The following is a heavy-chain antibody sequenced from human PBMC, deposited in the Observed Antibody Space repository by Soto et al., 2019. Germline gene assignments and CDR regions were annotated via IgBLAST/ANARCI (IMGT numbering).Heavy chain of an antibody. Sequence: EVQLVESGGGLVQPGGSLKLSCAASGFNFSGSSMHWVRQASGRGLEWVGRIRTKPNNDATESAAAVKGRFTSARDDSNNTADLQMNSLKIEDTAVYYCTRYSDIVVSRFAPWCQGTLVTVSS. CDR2: IRTKPNNDAT. CDR1: GFNFSGSS. J-gene: IGHJ5*02. D-gene: IGHD5-12*01. V-gene: IGHV3-73*02. CDR3: TRYSDIVVSRFAP.